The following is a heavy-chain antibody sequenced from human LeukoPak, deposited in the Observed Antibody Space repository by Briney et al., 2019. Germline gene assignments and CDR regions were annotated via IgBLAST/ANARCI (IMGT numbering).Heavy chain of an antibody. CDR1: GFTFSSYA. J-gene: IGHJ4*02. Sequence: VWSLRLSCAASGFTFSSYAMHWVRQAPVKVLEWVAVVSYDGSNKYYADSVKGRFTISRDNSKNTLYLQMNSLRAEDTAVYYCARDHNLSPAAAGNRDYWGQGTLVTVSS. D-gene: IGHD6-13*01. CDR3: ARDHNLSPAAAGNRDY. V-gene: IGHV3-30-3*01. CDR2: VSYDGSNK.